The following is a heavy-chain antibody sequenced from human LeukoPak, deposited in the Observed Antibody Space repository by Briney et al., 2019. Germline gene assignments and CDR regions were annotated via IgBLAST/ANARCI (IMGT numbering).Heavy chain of an antibody. CDR3: AKGVVGSSWLPGYYGMDV. J-gene: IGHJ6*02. D-gene: IGHD6-13*01. V-gene: IGHV3-23*01. Sequence: GGSLRLSCAASGFTFSSYSMNWVRQAPGKGLEWVSAISGSGGSTYYADSVKGRFTISRDNSKNTLYLQMNSLRAEDTAVYYCAKGVVGSSWLPGYYGMDVWGQGTTVTVSS. CDR2: ISGSGGST. CDR1: GFTFSSYS.